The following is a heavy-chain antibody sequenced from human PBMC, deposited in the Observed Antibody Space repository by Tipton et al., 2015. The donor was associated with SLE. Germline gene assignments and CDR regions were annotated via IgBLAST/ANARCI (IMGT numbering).Heavy chain of an antibody. D-gene: IGHD1-7*01. CDR1: GFTFSSNW. J-gene: IGHJ4*02. V-gene: IGHV3-23*01. CDR2: ISGSGGST. CDR3: AKDHYWNYGGYFDY. Sequence: SLRLSCVASGFTFSSNWMSWVRQAPGKGLEWVSAISGSGGSTYYADSVKGRFTISRDNSKNTLYLQMNSLRAEDTAVYYCAKDHYWNYGGYFDYWGQGTLVTVSS.